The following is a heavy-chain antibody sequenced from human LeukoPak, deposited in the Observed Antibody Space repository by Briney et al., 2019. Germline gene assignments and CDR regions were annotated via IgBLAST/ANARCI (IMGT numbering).Heavy chain of an antibody. V-gene: IGHV3-15*01. CDR2: IKSKTDGGTT. J-gene: IGHJ4*02. CDR1: GFTFSNAW. CDR3: TTDAVYYYDSSGNFDY. Sequence: VGSLRLSCAASGFTFSNAWMSWVRQAPGKWLEWVGRIKSKTDGGTTDYAAPVKGRFTISRDDSKNTLYLQMNSLKTEDTAVYYCTTDAVYYYDSSGNFDYWGQGTLVTVSS. D-gene: IGHD3-22*01.